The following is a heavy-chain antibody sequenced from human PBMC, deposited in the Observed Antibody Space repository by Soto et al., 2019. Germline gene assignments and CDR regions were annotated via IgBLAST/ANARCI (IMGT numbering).Heavy chain of an antibody. V-gene: IGHV3-48*03. CDR3: ARVGDGYNLNY. CDR1: GFTFSRYE. CDR2: ISSSGSTK. D-gene: IGHD5-12*01. J-gene: IGHJ4*02. Sequence: LRLSCAASGFTFSRYEMNWVRQAPGKGLEWVSYISSSGSTKYYADSVKGRFTISRDNAKNSLYLQMNSLRVEDTAVYYCARVGDGYNLNYWGQGTLVTVSS.